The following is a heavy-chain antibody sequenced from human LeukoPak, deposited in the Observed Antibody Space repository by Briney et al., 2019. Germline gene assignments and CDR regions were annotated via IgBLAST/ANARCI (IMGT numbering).Heavy chain of an antibody. D-gene: IGHD3-22*01. CDR3: ASDSMTVGLDF. Sequence: PGGSLRLSCAASGFTFDDYAMHWVRQAPGKGLEWVAVISYDGSQRYYVDSVKGRFTISRDNSNKMLYLRMNTLRSEDTAVYYCASDSMTVGLDFWGQGTLVTVSS. V-gene: IGHV3-30*03. J-gene: IGHJ4*02. CDR2: ISYDGSQR. CDR1: GFTFDDYA.